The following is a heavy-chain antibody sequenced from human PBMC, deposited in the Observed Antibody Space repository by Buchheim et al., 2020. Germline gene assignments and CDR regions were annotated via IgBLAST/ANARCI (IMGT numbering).Heavy chain of an antibody. J-gene: IGHJ4*02. Sequence: EVQLLESGGGLVQPGGSLRLSCAASGFTFSSYAMSWVRQAPGKGLEWVSAISGSGGSTYYADSVKCRFTISRDNSKNTLYLQMNSLRAEDTAVYYCAKALGSIVVVPAAYYGGVDYWGQGTL. CDR2: ISGSGGST. CDR3: AKALGSIVVVPAAYYGGVDY. V-gene: IGHV3-23*01. D-gene: IGHD2-2*01. CDR1: GFTFSSYA.